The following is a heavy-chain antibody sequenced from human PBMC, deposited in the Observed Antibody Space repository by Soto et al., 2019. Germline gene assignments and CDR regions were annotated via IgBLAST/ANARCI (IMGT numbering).Heavy chain of an antibody. CDR3: TTLPDYSNPYYYYYMDV. D-gene: IGHD4-4*01. CDR2: IKSKTDGGTT. J-gene: IGHJ6*03. Sequence: PGGSRRLSCAASGFTFSNAWMSWVRQAPGKGLEWVGRIKSKTDGGTTDYAAPVKGRFTISRDDSKNTLYLQMNSLKTEDTAVYYCTTLPDYSNPYYYYYMDVWGKGTTVTVSS. V-gene: IGHV3-15*01. CDR1: GFTFSNAW.